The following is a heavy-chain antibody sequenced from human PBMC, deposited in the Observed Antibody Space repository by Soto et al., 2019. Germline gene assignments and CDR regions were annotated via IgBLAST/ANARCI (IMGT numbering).Heavy chain of an antibody. CDR1: GYTFPSYG. CDR3: ARGGVGWSGYSRVGYYYGMDV. D-gene: IGHD3-3*01. J-gene: IGHJ6*02. V-gene: IGHV1-18*04. CDR2: ISAYNGNT. Sequence: ASVKVSCKASGYTFPSYGISWVRQAPGQGLEWMGWISAYNGNTNYAQKLQGRVTMTTDTSTSTAYMELRSLRSDDTAVYYRARGGVGWSGYSRVGYYYGMDVWGQGTTVTVSS.